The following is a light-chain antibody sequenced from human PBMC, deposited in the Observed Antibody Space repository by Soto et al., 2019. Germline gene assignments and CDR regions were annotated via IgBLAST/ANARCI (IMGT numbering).Light chain of an antibody. CDR2: GAS. CDR3: QQYNNWPPSYT. J-gene: IGKJ2*01. V-gene: IGKV3-15*01. Sequence: VLTQSPATLSVSPGEGATLSCRTSQSVSSSLAWYQQKPGQAPRLLMYGASSRANGIPARFSGSGSGTEFTLTISSVQSQDFAVYYSQQYNNWPPSYTFGQGTKLEIK. CDR1: QSVSSS.